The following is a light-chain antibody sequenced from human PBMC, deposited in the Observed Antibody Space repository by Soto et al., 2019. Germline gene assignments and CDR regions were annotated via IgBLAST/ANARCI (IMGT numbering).Light chain of an antibody. CDR1: HTVSSW. CDR2: DAS. V-gene: IGKV1-5*01. J-gene: IGKJ5*01. Sequence: DVQMTQSPSTLSASVGDRVTITFRAIHTVSSWLAWYQQKPGKAPNLLIYDASTLERGVPSRFSGTGSGTEFTLTIDRLQPDDFATYYCQQYHTSSITFGQGTRLEIK. CDR3: QQYHTSSIT.